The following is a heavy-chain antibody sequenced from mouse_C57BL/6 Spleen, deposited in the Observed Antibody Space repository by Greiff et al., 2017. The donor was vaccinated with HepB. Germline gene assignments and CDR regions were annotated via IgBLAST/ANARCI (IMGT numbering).Heavy chain of an antibody. CDR3: ARDYACYFDY. V-gene: IGHV1-82*01. CDR1: GYAFSSSW. D-gene: IGHD1-1*02. J-gene: IGHJ2*01. Sequence: VQLQQSGPELVKPGASVKISCKASGYAFSSSWMNWVKQRPGKGLEWIGRIYPGDGDTNYNGKFKGKATLTADKSSSTAYMQLSSLTSEDSAVYFCARDYACYFDYWGQGTTLTVSS. CDR2: IYPGDGDT.